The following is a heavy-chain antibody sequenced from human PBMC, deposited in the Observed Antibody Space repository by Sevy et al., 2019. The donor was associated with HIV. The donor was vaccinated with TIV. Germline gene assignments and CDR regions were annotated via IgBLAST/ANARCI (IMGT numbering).Heavy chain of an antibody. D-gene: IGHD3-10*01. CDR3: AKDGILWFSDDAFDI. CDR2: ISGSGGST. Sequence: GGSLRLSCAASGFTFSSSAMTWVRQAPGKGLEWVSAISGSGGSTYYADSVKGRFTISRDNSKNTLYLQMNSLRAEDTAVYYCAKDGILWFSDDAFDIWGQGTMVTVSS. CDR1: GFTFSSSA. J-gene: IGHJ3*02. V-gene: IGHV3-23*01.